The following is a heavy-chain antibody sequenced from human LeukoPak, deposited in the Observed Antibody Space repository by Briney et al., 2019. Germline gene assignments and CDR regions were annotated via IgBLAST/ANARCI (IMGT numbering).Heavy chain of an antibody. CDR2: IGDSGGAT. V-gene: IGHV3-23*01. J-gene: IGHJ4*02. CDR3: AKRSCSGGGCNFDY. CDR1: GFTFSNYA. Sequence: GGSLRLSCAASGFTFSNYAMSWVRQALRKGVEWVSAIGDSGGATNCADSVKGRFTISRDNSKNTLYLQMNSLRAEDTAVYYCAKRSCSGGGCNFDYWGQGTLVTVSS. D-gene: IGHD2-15*01.